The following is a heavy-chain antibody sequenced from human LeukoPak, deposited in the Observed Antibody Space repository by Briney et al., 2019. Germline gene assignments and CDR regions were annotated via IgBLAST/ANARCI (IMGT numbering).Heavy chain of an antibody. Sequence: SETLSLTCTDSGGSISNYYWSWIRQSPGKGLEWIGYIYYSGTANSNPSLKSRVTISVDTSKNQFSLQLRSVTAADTAVYYCAREDPQTTVPEGMDVWGQGTTVIVSS. D-gene: IGHD4-17*01. J-gene: IGHJ6*02. CDR2: IYYSGTA. V-gene: IGHV4-59*01. CDR1: GGSISNYY. CDR3: AREDPQTTVPEGMDV.